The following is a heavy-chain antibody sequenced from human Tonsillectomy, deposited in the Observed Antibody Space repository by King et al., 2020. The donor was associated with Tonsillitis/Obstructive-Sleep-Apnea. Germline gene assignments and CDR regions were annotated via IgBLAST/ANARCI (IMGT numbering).Heavy chain of an antibody. CDR1: GFTFSDYY. CDR3: ASVVRIAGRPLSHYYYYYMDV. V-gene: IGHV3-11*01. Sequence: VQLVESGGGLVKPGGSLRVSCAASGFTFSDYYMSWIRQAPGKGLEWVSKISRSGSNIYYADFVKGRFTISRDNAKNSLYLQINSLSADDTAVYYCASVVRIAGRPLSHYYYYYMDVWGKGTTVTVSS. CDR2: ISRSGSNI. J-gene: IGHJ6*03. D-gene: IGHD6-6*01.